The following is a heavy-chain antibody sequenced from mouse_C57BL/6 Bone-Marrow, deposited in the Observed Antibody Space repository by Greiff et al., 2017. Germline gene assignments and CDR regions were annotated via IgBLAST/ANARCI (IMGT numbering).Heavy chain of an antibody. CDR3: ARVLYYGNFLWYCDV. V-gene: IGHV8-8*01. CDR1: GFSLSTFGMG. CDR2: IWWDDDK. J-gene: IGHJ1*03. Sequence: QVQLKESGPGILQPSQTLSLTCSFSGFSLSTFGMGVGWIRQPSGKGLEWLAHIWWDDDKYYNPALKSRLTISKDTSKNQVFLKIANVDTADTATYYWARVLYYGNFLWYCDVWGTGTTVTVSA. D-gene: IGHD2-1*01.